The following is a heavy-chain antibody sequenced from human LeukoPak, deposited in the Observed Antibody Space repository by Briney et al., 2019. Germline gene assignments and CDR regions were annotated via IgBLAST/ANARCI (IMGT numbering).Heavy chain of an antibody. D-gene: IGHD2-2*01. Sequence: KPGGSLRLSCAGSGFTFSDYYMSWIRQAPGKGLEWVSYISSSDSTIYYADSVKGRFTISKDNAKNSLYLQMNSLRADDTAVYYCARADCSCTSCYELDYWGQGTLVTVSS. CDR3: ARADCSCTSCYELDY. CDR1: GFTFSDYY. CDR2: ISSSDSTI. V-gene: IGHV3-11*04. J-gene: IGHJ4*02.